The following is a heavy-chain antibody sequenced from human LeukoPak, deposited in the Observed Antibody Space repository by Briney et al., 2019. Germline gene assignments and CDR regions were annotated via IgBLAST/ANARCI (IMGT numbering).Heavy chain of an antibody. D-gene: IGHD2-2*01. CDR3: ARRDCSSTSCFQNWLDP. Sequence: EASVKVPCKASGYTFTSYYMHWVRQAPGQGLEWMGIINPSGGSTGYAQKFQGRVTMSSDTSTSTVYMELSSLRSEDTAVYYCARRDCSSTSCFQNWLDPWGQGTLVTVSS. CDR1: GYTFTSYY. V-gene: IGHV1-46*01. J-gene: IGHJ5*02. CDR2: INPSGGST.